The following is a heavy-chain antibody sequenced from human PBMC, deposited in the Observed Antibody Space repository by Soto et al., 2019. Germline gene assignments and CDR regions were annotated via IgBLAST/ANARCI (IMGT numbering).Heavy chain of an antibody. CDR2: IYPGDSDT. D-gene: IGHD6-13*01. V-gene: IGHV5-51*01. CDR3: ARQYSTTNYYYYGMDV. Sequence: PGESLKISCKGSGYSFTSYWIGWVRQMPGKGLEWMGIIYPGDSDTGYSPSFQGQVTISADKSISTAYLQWSSLKASDTAMYYCARQYSTTNYYYYGMDVWGQGTTVTVSS. CDR1: GYSFTSYW. J-gene: IGHJ6*02.